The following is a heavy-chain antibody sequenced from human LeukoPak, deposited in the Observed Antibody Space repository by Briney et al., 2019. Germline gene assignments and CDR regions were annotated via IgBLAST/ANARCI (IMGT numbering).Heavy chain of an antibody. CDR2: INSDGGST. CDR3: ARADHDYGDV. CDR1: GFTFSAYW. V-gene: IGHV3-74*01. J-gene: IGHJ4*02. D-gene: IGHD4-17*01. Sequence: GGSLRLSCAASGFTFSAYWMHWVRQAPGKGLVWVSRINSDGGSTTNADSVKGRFTISRDNAKNTLYLQMNSLRAEDTAVYYCARADHDYGDVWGQGTLVTVSS.